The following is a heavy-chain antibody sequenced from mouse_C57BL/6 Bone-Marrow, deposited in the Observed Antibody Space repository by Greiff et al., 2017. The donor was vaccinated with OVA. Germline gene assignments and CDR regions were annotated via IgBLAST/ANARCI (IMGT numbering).Heavy chain of an antibody. CDR2: INPGSGGT. CDR3: ARRPLLRDFDY. D-gene: IGHD1-1*01. V-gene: IGHV1-54*01. Sequence: QVQLKQSGAELVRPGTSVKVSCKASGYAFTNYLIEWVKQRPGQGLEWIGVINPGSGGTNYNEKFKGKATLTADKSSSTAYMQLSSLTSEDSAVYFCARRPLLRDFDYWGQGTTLTVSS. CDR1: GYAFTNYL. J-gene: IGHJ2*01.